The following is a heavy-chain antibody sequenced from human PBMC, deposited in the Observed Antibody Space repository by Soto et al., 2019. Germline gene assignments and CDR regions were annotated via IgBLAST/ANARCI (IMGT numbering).Heavy chain of an antibody. CDR1: GGSISSGGYS. D-gene: IGHD1-26*01. J-gene: IGHJ4*02. CDR3: ARDPVGATYFDS. Sequence: PSETLSLTCAVSGGSISSGGYSWSWIRQPPGKGLEWIGYIYHSGSTYYNPSLKSRVTISVDRSKNQFSLKLSSVTAADTAVYYCARDPVGATYFDSWGQGILVTVSS. CDR2: IYHSGST. V-gene: IGHV4-30-2*01.